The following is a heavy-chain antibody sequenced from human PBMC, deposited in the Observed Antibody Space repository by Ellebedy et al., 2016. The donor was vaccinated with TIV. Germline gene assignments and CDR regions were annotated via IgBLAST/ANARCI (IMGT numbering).Heavy chain of an antibody. CDR3: ATRTGSPGIASPSPNYYYYGMDV. D-gene: IGHD6-13*01. Sequence: ASVKVSCXASGYTFTGYYMHWVRQAPGQGLEWMGWINPNGGGTNYAQKFQGRVTMTRDTSISTAYMELSSLRSEDTVVYYCATRTGSPGIASPSPNYYYYGMDVWGQGTTVTVSS. J-gene: IGHJ6*02. CDR2: INPNGGGT. V-gene: IGHV1-2*02. CDR1: GYTFTGYY.